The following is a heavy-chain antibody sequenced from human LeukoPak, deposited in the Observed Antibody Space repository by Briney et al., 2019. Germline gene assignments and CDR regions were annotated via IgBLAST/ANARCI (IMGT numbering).Heavy chain of an antibody. CDR3: ARDRGGNDSGYFDL. CDR1: GGSISSYY. J-gene: IGHJ2*01. D-gene: IGHD2-15*01. V-gene: IGHV4-59*01. Sequence: SQTLSLTCTVSGGSISSYYWSWIRQPPGKGLEWIGYTYYSGSTNYNPSLKSRVTISVDTSKNQFSLKLSSVTAADTAVYYCARDRGGNDSGYFDLWGRGTLVTVSS. CDR2: TYYSGST.